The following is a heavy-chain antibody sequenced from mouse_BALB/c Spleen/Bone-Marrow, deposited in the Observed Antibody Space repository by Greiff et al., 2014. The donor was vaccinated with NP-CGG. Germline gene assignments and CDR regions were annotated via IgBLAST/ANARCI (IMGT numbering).Heavy chain of an antibody. Sequence: QVQLQQSGAELAKPGASVKMSCKASGYTVTNYWMHWVKQRPGQGLEWIGYINPSTGYTEYNQKFKDKATLTADKSSSTAYMQLSSLTSEDSAVYYCARIYYYGRDYWGQGTTLTVSS. CDR2: INPSTGYT. D-gene: IGHD1-1*01. CDR3: ARIYYYGRDY. V-gene: IGHV1-7*01. CDR1: GYTVTNYW. J-gene: IGHJ2*01.